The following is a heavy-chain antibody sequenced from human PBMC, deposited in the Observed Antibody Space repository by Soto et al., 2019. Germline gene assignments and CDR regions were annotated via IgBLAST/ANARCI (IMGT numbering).Heavy chain of an antibody. J-gene: IGHJ4*02. D-gene: IGHD2-2*01. Sequence: GGSLRLSCATSGFTFSSYSMNWVRQAPGKGLEWVSSISSSSSYIYYADSVKGRFTTSRDNAKNSLYLQMNSLRAEDTAVYYCARDDIDIVVVPAAPLPFDYWGQGTLVTVSS. CDR2: ISSSSSYI. CDR3: ARDDIDIVVVPAAPLPFDY. V-gene: IGHV3-21*01. CDR1: GFTFSSYS.